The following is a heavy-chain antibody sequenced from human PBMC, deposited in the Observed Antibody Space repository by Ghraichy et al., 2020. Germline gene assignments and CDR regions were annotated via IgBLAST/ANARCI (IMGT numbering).Heavy chain of an antibody. CDR2: IRQDGGDS. V-gene: IGHV3-7*01. Sequence: SCVASGFTFSNYWMTWVRQAPGKGLEWVANIRQDGGDSYYVDSVKGRFTISRDNAENSLYLQMNSLRAEDTAVYHCARDLFYFDRSGYYASDYWGQGTLVTVSS. CDR3: ARDLFYFDRSGYYASDY. J-gene: IGHJ4*02. CDR1: GFTFSNYW. D-gene: IGHD3-22*01.